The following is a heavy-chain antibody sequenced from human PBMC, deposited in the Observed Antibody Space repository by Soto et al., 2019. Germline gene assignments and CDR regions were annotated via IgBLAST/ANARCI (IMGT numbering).Heavy chain of an antibody. CDR3: ARVIYGDYEWGREDTFDY. D-gene: IGHD4-17*01. Sequence: GGSLRLSCAASGFTFSSYAMHWVRQAPGKGLEWVAVISYDGSNKYYADSVKGRFTISRDNSKNTLYLQMNSLRAEDTAVYYCARVIYGDYEWGREDTFDYWGQGTLVTVSS. V-gene: IGHV3-30-3*01. CDR2: ISYDGSNK. CDR1: GFTFSSYA. J-gene: IGHJ4*02.